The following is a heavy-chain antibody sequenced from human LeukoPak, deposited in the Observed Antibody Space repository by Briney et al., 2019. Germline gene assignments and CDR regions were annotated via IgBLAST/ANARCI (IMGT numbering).Heavy chain of an antibody. V-gene: IGHV4-4*02. D-gene: IGHD4-17*01. CDR2: SHQSGRT. Sequence: SETLSLTCAVSGGSISSGNWWSWVRQPPGKGLEWIGESHQSGRTNFNPSLKSRVTMSVDTSKNLFSLMLTSVTAADTAVYYCARNGHYSADYWGQGTLVTVSS. CDR1: GGSISSGNW. J-gene: IGHJ4*02. CDR3: ARNGHYSADY.